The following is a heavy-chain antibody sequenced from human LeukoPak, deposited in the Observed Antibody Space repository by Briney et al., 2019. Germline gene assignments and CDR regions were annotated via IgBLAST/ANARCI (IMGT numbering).Heavy chain of an antibody. V-gene: IGHV3-15*01. J-gene: IGHJ4*02. Sequence: GGSLRLSCAVSGFTFSRYEMSWGRQAPGKGLEWVGRIKRKSDGGTPDSAAPVKGRFTISKDDSKDTLYLQMNSLKTEDTAVYYCATDLGGYYSGSGTYWGSLDYWGQGTVVTVSS. CDR3: ATDLGGYYSGSGTYWGSLDY. CDR1: GFTFSRYE. CDR2: IKRKSDGGTP. D-gene: IGHD3-10*01.